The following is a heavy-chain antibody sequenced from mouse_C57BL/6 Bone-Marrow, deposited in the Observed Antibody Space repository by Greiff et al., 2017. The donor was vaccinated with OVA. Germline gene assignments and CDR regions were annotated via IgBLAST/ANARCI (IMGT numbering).Heavy chain of an antibody. CDR2: IRSKSNNYAT. Sequence: EVQRVESGGGLVQPKGSLKLSCAASGFSFNTYAMNWVRQAPGKGLEWVARIRSKSNNYATYYADSVKDRFTISRDDSESMLYLQMNNLKTEDTAMYYCVTVSNSRYWYFDVWGTGTTVTVSS. V-gene: IGHV10-1*01. CDR3: VTVSNSRYWYFDV. CDR1: GFSFNTYA. D-gene: IGHD2-5*01. J-gene: IGHJ1*03.